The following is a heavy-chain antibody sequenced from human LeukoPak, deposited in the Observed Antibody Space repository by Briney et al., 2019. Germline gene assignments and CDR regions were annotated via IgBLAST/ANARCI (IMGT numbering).Heavy chain of an antibody. CDR3: ARHISAWYKGWLDT. CDR2: VWSDGSTK. CDR1: GFILSSHG. J-gene: IGHJ5*02. Sequence: GRSLRLSCAASGFILSSHGMHWVRQAPGKGLEWVAVVWSDGSTKYYADSVKGRFTISRESSKNTPYLEMNSLRVEDTAVYYCARHISAWYKGWLDTWGQGTPVTVSS. V-gene: IGHV3-33*01. D-gene: IGHD6-19*01.